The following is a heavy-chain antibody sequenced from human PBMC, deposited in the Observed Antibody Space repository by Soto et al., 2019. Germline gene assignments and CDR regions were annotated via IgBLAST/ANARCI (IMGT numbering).Heavy chain of an antibody. CDR2: TYYRGGS. CDR1: GGSVSGNVY. CDR3: ARGGSSSNYYYYYMDV. J-gene: IGHJ6*03. D-gene: IGHD6-6*01. Sequence: SETLSLTCTVSGGSVSGNVYWSWIRQPPGKGLEWFGCTYYRGGSRYSPSLKSRVSISVDTSKNQFSLRLNSVTATDTAVYFCARGGSSSNYYYYYMDVWGKGTTVTVSS. V-gene: IGHV4-61*01.